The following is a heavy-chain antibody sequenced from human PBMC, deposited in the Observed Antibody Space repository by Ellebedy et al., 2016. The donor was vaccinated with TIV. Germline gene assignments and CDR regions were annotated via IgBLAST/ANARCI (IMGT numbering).Heavy chain of an antibody. CDR2: LRYDG. D-gene: IGHD2-15*01. Sequence: PGGSLRLSCTASGFIFISYAMHWVRKAPGKGLEWVAFLRYDGNYADSVKGRFTISRDNAKNSLYMQMDSLRAEDTAVYYCARSAVVAAPFDFWGQGTLVTVSS. CDR3: ARSAVVAAPFDF. J-gene: IGHJ4*02. CDR1: GFIFISYA. V-gene: IGHV3-30*02.